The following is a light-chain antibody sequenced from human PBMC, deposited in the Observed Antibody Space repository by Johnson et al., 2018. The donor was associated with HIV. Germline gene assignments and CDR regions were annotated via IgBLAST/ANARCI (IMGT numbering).Light chain of an antibody. Sequence: QSVLTQPPSVSAAPGQKVTISCSGNSSNIGNNYVSWYQQVPGTAPKLLIYDNDRRPSGIPDRFSGSTSGASATLGIPGLQPGDEADYYCGIWDASLSPHYVFGTGTTITVL. CDR1: SSNIGNNY. CDR3: GIWDASLSPHYV. J-gene: IGLJ1*01. V-gene: IGLV1-51*01. CDR2: DND.